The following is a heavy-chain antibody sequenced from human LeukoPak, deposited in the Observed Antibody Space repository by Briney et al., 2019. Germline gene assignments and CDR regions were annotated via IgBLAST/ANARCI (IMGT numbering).Heavy chain of an antibody. CDR3: ASPSGLGIVGAMGA. D-gene: IGHD1-26*01. J-gene: IGHJ5*02. CDR1: GYTFTSYD. CDR2: MNPNSGNT. Sequence: ASVKVSCKASGYTFTSYDINWVRQATGQGLEWMGWMNPNSGNTGYAQKFQGRVTMTRNTSISTAYMELSSLRSEDTAVYYCASPSGLGIVGAMGAWGQGTLVTVSS. V-gene: IGHV1-8*01.